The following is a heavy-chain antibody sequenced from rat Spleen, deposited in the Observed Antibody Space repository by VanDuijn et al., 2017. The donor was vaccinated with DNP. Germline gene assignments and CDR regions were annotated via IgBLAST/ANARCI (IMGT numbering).Heavy chain of an antibody. D-gene: IGHD3-1*01. Sequence: QVQLEESGPGLMQPSETLSLTCTVSGFPLSSNGVGWIRQPLGKGLVWMGTIWAGGSTNYNSAVESRLSISRETSKNQVFLKMNRLQPEDTGTYYCARHVDPGWFVHWGQGTLVTVSS. CDR1: GFPLSSNG. J-gene: IGHJ3*01. V-gene: IGHV2-72*01. CDR3: ARHVDPGWFVH. CDR2: IWAGGST.